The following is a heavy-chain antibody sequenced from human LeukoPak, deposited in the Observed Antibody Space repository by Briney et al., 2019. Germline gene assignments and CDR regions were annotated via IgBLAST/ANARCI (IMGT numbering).Heavy chain of an antibody. CDR2: IRESGGGT. Sequence: GGSLRLSCVVSGITVSNYDMIWVRQAPGKGLEWVSGIRESGGGTNYADSVKGRFTISRDNSKNTVYLQMNSLRAEDTVLYFCARRGIVIRGVLIMGFHKAAYYFDHWGQGILVTVSS. CDR1: GITVSNYD. CDR3: ARRGIVIRGVLIMGFHKAAYYFDH. V-gene: IGHV3-23*01. D-gene: IGHD3-10*01. J-gene: IGHJ4*02.